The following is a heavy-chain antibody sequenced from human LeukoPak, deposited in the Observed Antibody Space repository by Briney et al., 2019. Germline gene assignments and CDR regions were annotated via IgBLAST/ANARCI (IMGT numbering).Heavy chain of an antibody. CDR2: INYSGRH. CDR3: ARAGRAGDYGYYFDY. V-gene: IGHV4-59*01. D-gene: IGHD4-17*01. CDR1: SGSINTYY. Sequence: PSETLSLTCTVSSGSINTYYWSWIRQPPGRGLEWIGYINYSGRHNYNPFLKSRVIISLDTSKFLFFLKVPSVTDAETALYYCARAGRAGDYGYYFDYWGRGMLVTVSS. J-gene: IGHJ4*02.